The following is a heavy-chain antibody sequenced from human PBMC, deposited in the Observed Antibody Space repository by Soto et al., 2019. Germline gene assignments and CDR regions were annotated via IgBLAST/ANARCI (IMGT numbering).Heavy chain of an antibody. D-gene: IGHD3-3*01. CDR2: INGGNGNT. CDR3: ARAGTVFGLLGNYYGMDV. V-gene: IGHV1-3*05. J-gene: IGHJ6*02. CDR1: GYIFNGYA. Sequence: QVQVVQSGAEEKKPGASVKVSCKASGYIFNGYAMHWVRQAPGQRLEWMAWINGGNGNTRYSQKFQGRVTITRDTLAXTXHMELSSLRSEDTAVYYCARAGTVFGLLGNYYGMDVWGQGTTVTVSS.